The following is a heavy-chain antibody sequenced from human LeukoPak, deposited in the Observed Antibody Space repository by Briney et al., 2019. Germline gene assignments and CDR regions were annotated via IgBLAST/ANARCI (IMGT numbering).Heavy chain of an antibody. V-gene: IGHV3-7*03. Sequence: GGSLRLSCAASGFTFSSYWMSWVRQAPGKGLEWVANIKQDGSEKYYVDSVKGRFTISRDNSKNTLYLQMNSLRAEDTAVYYCAKVGLGWNGSGSSIFPYYFDYWGQGTLVTVSS. J-gene: IGHJ4*02. D-gene: IGHD3-10*01. CDR1: GFTFSSYW. CDR3: AKVGLGWNGSGSSIFPYYFDY. CDR2: IKQDGSEK.